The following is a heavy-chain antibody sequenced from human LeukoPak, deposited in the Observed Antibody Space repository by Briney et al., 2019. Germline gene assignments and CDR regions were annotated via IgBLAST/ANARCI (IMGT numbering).Heavy chain of an antibody. D-gene: IGHD6-19*01. CDR2: ISWNSGSI. J-gene: IGHJ4*02. CDR3: ANGAAGEQWLPLD. Sequence: GRSLRLSCAASGFTFDDYAMHWVRQAPGKGLEWVSGISWNSGSIGYADSVKGRFTISRDNAKNSLYLQMNSLRAEDTALYYCANGAAGEQWLPLDWGQGTLVTVSS. CDR1: GFTFDDYA. V-gene: IGHV3-9*01.